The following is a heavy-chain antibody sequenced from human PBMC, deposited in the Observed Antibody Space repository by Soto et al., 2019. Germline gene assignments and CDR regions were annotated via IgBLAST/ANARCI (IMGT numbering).Heavy chain of an antibody. CDR2: IKQDGSEK. CDR1: GFTLSSYW. J-gene: IGHJ4*02. CDR3: ARVLGGTSLDY. D-gene: IGHD1-26*01. Sequence: GGAPRLSRASSGFTLSSYWMKWVRQAPGKGLEWVANIKQDGSEKYYVDSVKGRFTISRDNAKNSLYLQMNSLRAEDTAVYYCARVLGGTSLDYWGQGTLVTVSS. V-gene: IGHV3-7*01.